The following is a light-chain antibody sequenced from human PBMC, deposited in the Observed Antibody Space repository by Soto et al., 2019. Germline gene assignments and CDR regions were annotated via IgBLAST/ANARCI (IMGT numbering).Light chain of an antibody. V-gene: IGKV3D-15*01. CDR2: GAS. J-gene: IGKJ2*01. CDR1: QYINTR. CDR3: QQYNNWQT. Sequence: EIVLTQSPATLPSFPGDRVTLSCRASQYINTRLAWYQQKPGQAPRLLIYGASTRATDIPARFSGSGSGTEFALTISSLQSEDFAVYYCQQYNNWQTFGQGTKVDIK.